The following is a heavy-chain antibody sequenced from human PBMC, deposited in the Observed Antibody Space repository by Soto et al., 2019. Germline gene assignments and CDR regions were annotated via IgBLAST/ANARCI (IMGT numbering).Heavy chain of an antibody. CDR1: GYSFTSYW. J-gene: IGHJ3*02. D-gene: IGHD3-22*01. CDR2: IYPGDSDT. Sequence: GESLKISCKGSGYSFTSYWIGWVRQMPGKGLEWMGIIYPGDSDTRYSPSFQGQVTISADKSISTAYLQWSSLKASDTAMYYCARPYDSSGYYRGGAFDIWGQGTMVTVSS. CDR3: ARPYDSSGYYRGGAFDI. V-gene: IGHV5-51*01.